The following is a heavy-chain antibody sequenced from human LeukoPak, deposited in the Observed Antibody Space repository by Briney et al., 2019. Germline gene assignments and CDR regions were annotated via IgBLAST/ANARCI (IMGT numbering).Heavy chain of an antibody. CDR1: GFTFSSYS. CDR2: ISSSSSYI. V-gene: IGHV3-21*01. CDR3: AREDSSGWFSGSAYFQH. J-gene: IGHJ1*01. Sequence: PGGSLRLSCAASGFTFSSYSMNWVRQAPGKGLEWVSSISSSSSYIYYADSVKGRFTISRDNAKNSLYLQMNSLRAEDTAVYYCAREDSSGWFSGSAYFQHWGQGTLVTVSS. D-gene: IGHD6-19*01.